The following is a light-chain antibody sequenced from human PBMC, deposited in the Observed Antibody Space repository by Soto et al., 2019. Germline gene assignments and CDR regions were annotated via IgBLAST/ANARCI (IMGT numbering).Light chain of an antibody. CDR2: DAS. CDR3: QQRSNWPPGP. CDR1: QSVSSY. Sequence: EIVLTQSPATLSLSPGERATLSCRASQSVSSYLAWYQQKPGQAPRLLIYDASNRATGIPARFSGSGSGTGFTLTISSLEPEDFAVYYCQQRSNWPPGPCGQGTKLEIK. J-gene: IGKJ2*01. V-gene: IGKV3-11*01.